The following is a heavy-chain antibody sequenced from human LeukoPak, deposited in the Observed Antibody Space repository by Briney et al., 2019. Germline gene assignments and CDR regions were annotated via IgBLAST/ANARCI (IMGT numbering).Heavy chain of an antibody. J-gene: IGHJ4*02. CDR3: ARRSQTAAGRGIDY. CDR1: GFTVSSNY. CDR2: MSNSGST. D-gene: IGHD6-13*01. V-gene: IGHV4-38-2*01. Sequence: PGGSLRLSCAASGFTVSSNYMSWVRQAPGKGLEWIGTMSNSGSTYYNPSLKSRVTISGDTSKNQFSLKLSSMTAADTAVFYCARRSQTAAGRGIDYWGQGTLVTVSS.